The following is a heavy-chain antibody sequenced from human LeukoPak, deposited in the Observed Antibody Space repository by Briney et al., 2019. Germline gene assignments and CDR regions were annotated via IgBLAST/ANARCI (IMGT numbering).Heavy chain of an antibody. Sequence: SQTLSLTCTVSGGSISSGGYYWSWIRQPPGKGLEWIGYIYHSGSTYYNPSLKSRVTISVDRSKNQFSLKLSSVTAADTAVYYCARGSYSSSGAAFDIWGQGTMVTVSS. CDR3: ARGSYSSSGAAFDI. V-gene: IGHV4-30-2*01. J-gene: IGHJ3*02. CDR1: GGSISSGGYY. CDR2: IYHSGST. D-gene: IGHD6-6*01.